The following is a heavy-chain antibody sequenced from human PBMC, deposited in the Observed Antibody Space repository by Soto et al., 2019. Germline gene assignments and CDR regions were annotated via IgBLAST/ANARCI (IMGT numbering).Heavy chain of an antibody. CDR2: KFDFGST. CDR1: DGSISISRYS. CDR3: AKYERGSGEYYLDY. D-gene: IGHD3-10*01. V-gene: IGHV4-39*07. Sequence: SETLSLTCKVSDGSISISRYSWAWIRQPPGKGLEWIGSKFDFGSTYYTPSLKSRVTMSVDTSKNQFYLKLSSVIAADTAVYYCAKYERGSGEYYLDYWGRGTLVTVSS. J-gene: IGHJ4*02.